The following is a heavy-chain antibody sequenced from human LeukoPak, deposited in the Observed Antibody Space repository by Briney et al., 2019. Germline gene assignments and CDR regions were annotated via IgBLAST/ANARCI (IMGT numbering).Heavy chain of an antibody. D-gene: IGHD4-23*01. Sequence: SVKVSCKASGGTFSSYAISWVRQAPGQGLEWRGRIIPIFGTANYAQKFQGRVTITTDESTSTAYMELSSLRSEDTAVYYCARAHDYGGNDLDYWGQGTLVTVSS. V-gene: IGHV1-69*05. J-gene: IGHJ4*02. CDR2: IIPIFGTA. CDR3: ARAHDYGGNDLDY. CDR1: GGTFSSYA.